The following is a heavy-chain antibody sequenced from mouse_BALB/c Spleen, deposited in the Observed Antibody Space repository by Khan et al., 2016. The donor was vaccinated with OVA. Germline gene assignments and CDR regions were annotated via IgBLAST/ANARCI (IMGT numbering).Heavy chain of an antibody. D-gene: IGHD2-4*01. CDR2: INYSGNT. V-gene: IGHV3-2*02. Sequence: EVKLLESGPGLVKPSQSLSLTCTVTGYSITSEYAWNWIRQFPGNKLEWMGYINYSGNTRFNPSLKSRASITRDTSKNQFFLQLNSVTTEYTATYYCARKDYYDYDPFPYWGQGTLVTVSA. CDR3: ARKDYYDYDPFPY. J-gene: IGHJ3*01. CDR1: GYSITSEYA.